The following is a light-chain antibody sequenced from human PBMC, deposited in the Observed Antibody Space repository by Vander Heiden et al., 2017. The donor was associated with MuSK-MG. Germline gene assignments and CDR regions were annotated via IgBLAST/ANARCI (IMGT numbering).Light chain of an antibody. V-gene: IGKV1-39*01. Sequence: DIQMTQSPSSLSASVGDRVTITCRTSHNISRFLNWFQQKPGKAPSLLIYAASSLQSGVPLRFSGSGSGTDVTITISSLLPEDVATYYCQQSYSTPPWTFGQGTKVDMK. CDR2: AAS. CDR1: HNISRF. J-gene: IGKJ1*01. CDR3: QQSYSTPPWT.